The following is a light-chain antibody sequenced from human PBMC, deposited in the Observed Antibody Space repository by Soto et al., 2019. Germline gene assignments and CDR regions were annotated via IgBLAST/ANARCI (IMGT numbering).Light chain of an antibody. Sequence: QSALTQPASVSASPGQSITISCTGTSSDIGAYNFVSWYQQHPGKAPKLMIYDVSNRPSGVSRRFSGSKSGNSASLTISGLQAEDEADYYCTSYTSNSTYVFGTGTKLTVL. V-gene: IGLV2-14*01. CDR3: TSYTSNSTYV. J-gene: IGLJ1*01. CDR2: DVS. CDR1: SSDIGAYNF.